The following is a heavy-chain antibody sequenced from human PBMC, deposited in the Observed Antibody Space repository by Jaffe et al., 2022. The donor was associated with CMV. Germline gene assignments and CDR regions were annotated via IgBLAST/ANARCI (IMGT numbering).Heavy chain of an antibody. Sequence: QVQLQESGPGLVKPSETLSLTCTVSGGSISSYYWSWIRQPPGKGLEWIGYIYYSGSTNYNPSLKSRVTISVDTSKNQFSLKLSSVTAADTAVYYCARALGWWGIGVWFDPWGQGTLVTVSS. CDR1: GGSISSYY. CDR2: IYYSGST. CDR3: ARALGWWGIGVWFDP. V-gene: IGHV4-59*01. D-gene: IGHD2-15*01. J-gene: IGHJ5*02.